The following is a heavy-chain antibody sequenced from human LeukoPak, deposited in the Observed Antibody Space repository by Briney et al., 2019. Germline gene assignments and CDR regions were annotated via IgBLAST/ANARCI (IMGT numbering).Heavy chain of an antibody. CDR1: GFTVSSNY. CDR3: ARDISGDY. Sequence: GGSLRLSCAASGFTVSSNYMSWVRQAPGKGLEWVSVIYSGGSTYYADSAKGRFTISRDNSKNTLYLQMDSLRVEDTAVYYCARDISGDYWGQGTLVTVSS. D-gene: IGHD3-10*01. CDR2: IYSGGST. J-gene: IGHJ4*02. V-gene: IGHV3-53*01.